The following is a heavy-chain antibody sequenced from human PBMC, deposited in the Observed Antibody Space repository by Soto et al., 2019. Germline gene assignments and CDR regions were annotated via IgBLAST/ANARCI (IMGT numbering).Heavy chain of an antibody. CDR1: GFTFAHYA. J-gene: IGHJ4*02. CDR3: TKDHDFWSASVNTDFDS. CDR2: MSHDENRK. D-gene: IGHD3-3*01. Sequence: GGSLRLSCAASGFTFAHYALHWVRHSPGKGLEWVAFMSHDENRKLYSDSVKGRFTISRDNSKSTLYLQMSRLRAEDTAVYYCTKDHDFWSASVNTDFDSWGLGAVVTVAS. V-gene: IGHV3-30*18.